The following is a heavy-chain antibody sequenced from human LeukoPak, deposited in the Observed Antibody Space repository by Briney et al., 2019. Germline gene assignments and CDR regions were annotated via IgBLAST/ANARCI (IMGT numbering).Heavy chain of an antibody. CDR3: ARGGYYYGSGSYRTGATLDY. D-gene: IGHD3-10*01. CDR1: GFTVSSNY. J-gene: IGHJ4*02. CDR2: IYSGGST. Sequence: SGGSLRLSCAASGFTVSSNYMSWVRQAPGKGLEWVSVIYSGGSTYYADSVKGRFTISRDNSKNTLYLQMNSLRAEDTAVYYCARGGYYYGSGSYRTGATLDYWGQGTLVTVSS. V-gene: IGHV3-53*01.